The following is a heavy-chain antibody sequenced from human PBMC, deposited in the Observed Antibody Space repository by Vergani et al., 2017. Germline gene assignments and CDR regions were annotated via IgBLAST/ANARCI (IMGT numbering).Heavy chain of an antibody. CDR1: GFTFSSYS. CDR2: ISSSSSYI. Sequence: EVQLVESGGGLVQPGGSLRLSCAASGFTFSSYSMNWVRQAPGKGLEWVSSISSSSSYIYYADSVKGRFTISRDNAKNSLYLQMNSLRAEDTAVYYCARGRDSSSPYYYYGMDVWGQGTTVTVSS. D-gene: IGHD6-6*01. J-gene: IGHJ6*02. V-gene: IGHV3-21*01. CDR3: ARGRDSSSPYYYYGMDV.